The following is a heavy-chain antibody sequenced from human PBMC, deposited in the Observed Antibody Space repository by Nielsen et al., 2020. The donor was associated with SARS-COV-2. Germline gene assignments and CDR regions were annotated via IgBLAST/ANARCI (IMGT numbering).Heavy chain of an antibody. J-gene: IGHJ2*01. CDR1: GFTFSDHY. CDR2: INHSGST. Sequence: GSLRLSCAASGFTFSDHYMDWVRQPPGKGLEWIGEINHSGSTNYNPSLKSRVTISVDTSKNQFSLKLSSVTAADTAVYYCARLRGWYFDLWGRGTLVTVSS. D-gene: IGHD4-17*01. V-gene: IGHV4-34*01. CDR3: ARLRGWYFDL.